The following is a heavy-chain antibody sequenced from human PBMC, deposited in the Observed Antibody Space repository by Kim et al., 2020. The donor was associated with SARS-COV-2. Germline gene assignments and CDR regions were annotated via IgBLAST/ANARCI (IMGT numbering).Heavy chain of an antibody. CDR1: GGAISSGGYY. V-gene: IGHV4-31*03. J-gene: IGHJ4*02. D-gene: IGHD3-3*01. CDR3: ARGFLQFYDFDF. CDR2: ISFDGNT. Sequence: SETLSLTCTVSGGAISSGGYYWSWIRHYPGKGLEWIGYISFDGNTYYNPSLKSRLTLSADTSQNRFSLNLSSVTAADAAVYYCARGFLQFYDFDFWGQG.